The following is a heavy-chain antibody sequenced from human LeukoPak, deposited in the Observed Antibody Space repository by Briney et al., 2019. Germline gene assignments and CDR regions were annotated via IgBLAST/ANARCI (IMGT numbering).Heavy chain of an antibody. CDR1: GGAISSYY. Sequence: SEALSLTCTVSGGAISSYYWSWIRQPPGKGLEWIGYIYYSGSTNYNPSPKSRVTISVDTSKNQFSPKLSPVTASDTALYYCGXXXXSITIFGVAPMDVWGQGTTVTVSS. CDR3: GXXXXSITIFGVAPMDV. CDR2: IYYSGST. V-gene: IGHV4-59*01. D-gene: IGHD3-3*01. J-gene: IGHJ6*02.